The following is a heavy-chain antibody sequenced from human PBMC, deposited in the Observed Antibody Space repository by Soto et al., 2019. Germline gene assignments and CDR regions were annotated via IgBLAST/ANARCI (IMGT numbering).Heavy chain of an antibody. V-gene: IGHV3-9*01. CDR2: INWNSDKV. CDR3: AKDKGGTPYYIDS. J-gene: IGHJ4*02. CDR1: GFNFGNYA. Sequence: VLLVESGGGLVQPGRSLRLSCAVSGFNFGNYAMHWVRQAPGKGLEWVAAINWNSDKVAYAGSVLGRFTIFRDSAKNSLNLKMNDLTTEDTALYYCAKDKGGTPYYIDSWGQGILVTVSS. D-gene: IGHD6-25*01.